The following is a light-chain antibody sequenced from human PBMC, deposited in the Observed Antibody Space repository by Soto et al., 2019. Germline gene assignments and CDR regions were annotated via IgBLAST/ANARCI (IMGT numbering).Light chain of an antibody. V-gene: IGLV1-51*01. CDR3: ATWDSSLSVGV. Sequence: QSVLTQPPSVSAAPGQKVTISYSGSNSNIGNNYVSWYQHLPGAAPKLLIYDIHKRPSGIPDRFSGSKSGTSATLVITGLQTGDEADYYCATWDSSLSVGVFGTGTKVTVL. CDR1: NSNIGNNY. J-gene: IGLJ1*01. CDR2: DIH.